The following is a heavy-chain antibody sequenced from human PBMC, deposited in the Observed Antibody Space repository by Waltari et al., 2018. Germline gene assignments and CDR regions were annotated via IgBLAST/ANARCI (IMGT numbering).Heavy chain of an antibody. J-gene: IGHJ4*02. D-gene: IGHD3-10*01. V-gene: IGHV1-8*01. CDR1: GYTFTSYD. CDR3: ASVKERATLSIGY. CDR2: GNPNSGKT. Sequence: QVQLVQSGAEVKKPGASVKVSCKASGYTFTSYDINWVRQATGQGLEWMGWGNPNSGKTDQAQKFHGRVTMTRNTAISTDYMELSSRRSEDTAVYYCASVKERATLSIGYWGQGTLVTVSS.